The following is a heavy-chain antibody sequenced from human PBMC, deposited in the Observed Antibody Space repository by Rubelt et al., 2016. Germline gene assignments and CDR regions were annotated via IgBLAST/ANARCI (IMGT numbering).Heavy chain of an antibody. CDR3: ALYYYDSSGYYFDY. Sequence: QVQLVQSGAEVKKPGASVKVSCKASGYTFTSYGISWVRQAPGHGLEWMGWISAYTGNTNYAQKVQGRVTMTTDTSTSTAYMELRSLRSDDTAVYYCALYYYDSSGYYFDYWGQGTLVTVSS. J-gene: IGHJ4*02. CDR1: GYTFTSYG. CDR2: ISAYTGNT. V-gene: IGHV1-18*01. D-gene: IGHD3-22*01.